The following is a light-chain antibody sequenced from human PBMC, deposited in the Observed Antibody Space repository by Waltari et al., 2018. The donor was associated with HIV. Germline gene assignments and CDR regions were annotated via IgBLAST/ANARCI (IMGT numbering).Light chain of an antibody. CDR2: GNV. CDR3: QSYDSSLRGSEV. CDR1: SSNIGAGYD. V-gene: IGLV1-40*01. Sequence: QSVLTQPPSVSGAPGQRVTISCTGSSSNIGAGYDVHWYQQLPGTAPKLLIYGNVTLPSCSPARFSGSKSGPSASLAIAGLLAEDGADYCCQSYDSSLRGSEVFGTGTKVTVL. J-gene: IGLJ1*01.